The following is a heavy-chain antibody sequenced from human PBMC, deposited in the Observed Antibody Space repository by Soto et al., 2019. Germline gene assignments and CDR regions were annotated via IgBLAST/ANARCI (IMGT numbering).Heavy chain of an antibody. CDR1: GFIFSSYA. J-gene: IGHJ4*02. D-gene: IGHD3-22*01. CDR3: AKARSGNYQYYIDY. Sequence: GGSLRLSCAASGFIFSSYAMNWVRQAPGKGLEWVAGISGSGVNTYYADSVRGRFTISRDNSKNTLYLQMNRLREEDTAVYYCAKARSGNYQYYIDYWGQGTLVTVSS. CDR2: ISGSGVNT. V-gene: IGHV3-23*01.